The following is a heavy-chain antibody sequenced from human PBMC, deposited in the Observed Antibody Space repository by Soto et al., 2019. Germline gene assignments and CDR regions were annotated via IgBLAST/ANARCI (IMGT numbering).Heavy chain of an antibody. CDR3: AGRENGSGYDTY. Sequence: SETLSLTCAVYGGSFSGYYWSWIRQPPGKGLEWIGEINHSGSTNYNPSLKSRVTISVDTSKNQFSLKLSSVTAADTAVYYCAGRENGSGYDTYWGQGTLVTVSS. D-gene: IGHD5-12*01. V-gene: IGHV4-34*01. CDR2: INHSGST. J-gene: IGHJ4*02. CDR1: GGSFSGYY.